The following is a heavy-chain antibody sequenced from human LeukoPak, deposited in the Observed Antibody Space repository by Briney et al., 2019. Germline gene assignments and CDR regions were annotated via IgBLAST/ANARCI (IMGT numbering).Heavy chain of an antibody. CDR3: ARAYGDPPYYFDY. V-gene: IGHV3-11*01. D-gene: IGHD4-17*01. Sequence: GGSLRLSCAASAFTFSDYYMSWIRQAPGKGLEWVSYISSSGSTIYYADSVKGRFNISRDNAKNSLYLQKNSLRAEDTAVYYCARAYGDPPYYFDYWGQGTLVTVSS. CDR2: ISSSGSTI. CDR1: AFTFSDYY. J-gene: IGHJ4*02.